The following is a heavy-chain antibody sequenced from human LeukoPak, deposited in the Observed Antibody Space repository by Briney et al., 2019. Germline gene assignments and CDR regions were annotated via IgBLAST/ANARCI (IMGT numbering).Heavy chain of an antibody. CDR2: ISGSGGST. Sequence: GGSLRLSCADSGFTFSSYAMSWVRQAPGKGLEWVSAISGSGGSTYYADSVKGRFTISRDNPKNTLYLQMNSLRAEDTAVYYCAGVGATPANFDYWGQGTLVTVSS. D-gene: IGHD1-26*01. CDR1: GFTFSSYA. CDR3: AGVGATPANFDY. J-gene: IGHJ4*02. V-gene: IGHV3-23*01.